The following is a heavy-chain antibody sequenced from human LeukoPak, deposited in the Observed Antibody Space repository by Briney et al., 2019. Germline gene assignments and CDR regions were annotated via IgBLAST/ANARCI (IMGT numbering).Heavy chain of an antibody. Sequence: GESLKISGKGSGYSFTHFRLGWVRQMPGRGLDWMGIIYPADSDTVYSPSFQGQVTISADKSISTAYLQWSSLKASDTAMYYCARYSVAGARYDAFDIWGQGTMVTVSS. CDR1: GYSFTHFR. J-gene: IGHJ3*02. D-gene: IGHD6-13*01. V-gene: IGHV5-51*01. CDR2: IYPADSDT. CDR3: ARYSVAGARYDAFDI.